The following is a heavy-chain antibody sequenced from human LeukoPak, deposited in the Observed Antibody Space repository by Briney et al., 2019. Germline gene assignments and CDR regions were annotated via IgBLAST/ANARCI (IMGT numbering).Heavy chain of an antibody. CDR2: IYYSGST. CDR3: ARVRSGSYDY. Sequence: SETLSLTCAVYGGSFSGYYWSWIRQPPGKGLEWIGYIYYSGSTNYNPSLKSRVTISVDTSKNQFSLKLSSVTAADTAVYYCARVRSGSYDYWGQGTLVTISS. V-gene: IGHV4-59*01. D-gene: IGHD1-26*01. CDR1: GGSFSGYY. J-gene: IGHJ4*02.